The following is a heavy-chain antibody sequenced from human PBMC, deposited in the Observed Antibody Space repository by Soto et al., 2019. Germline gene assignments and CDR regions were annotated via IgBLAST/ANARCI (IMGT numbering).Heavy chain of an antibody. V-gene: IGHV3-33*01. J-gene: IGHJ4*02. Sequence: PXVSLRLSCETSGFSFSVYGMHWVRQAPGKGLEWVAVIWYDASKQFYAASVEGRFTISRDNSKAILYLQMNSLRAEDTAVYYCAAWAEGATEVHWGQGTLVTVSS. CDR1: GFSFSVYG. CDR2: IWYDASKQ. CDR3: AAWAEGATEVH. D-gene: IGHD2-15*01.